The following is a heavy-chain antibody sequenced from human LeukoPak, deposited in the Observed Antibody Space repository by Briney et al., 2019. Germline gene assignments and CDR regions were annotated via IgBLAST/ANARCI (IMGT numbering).Heavy chain of an antibody. CDR1: GFTFGSYW. V-gene: IGHV3-7*05. Sequence: GGSLRLSCAASGFTFGSYWMTWVRQASGKGLEWVANMKQDRSDQYFVDSVKGRFTISRDNAQNSLYLQMNSLKVEDTAVYYCARGARVGYSSSWLDSWGQGTLVTVSS. D-gene: IGHD6-13*01. CDR3: ARGARVGYSSSWLDS. J-gene: IGHJ4*02. CDR2: MKQDRSDQ.